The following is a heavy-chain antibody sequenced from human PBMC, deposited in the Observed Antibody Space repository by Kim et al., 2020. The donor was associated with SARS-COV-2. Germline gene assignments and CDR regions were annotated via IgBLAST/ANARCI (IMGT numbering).Heavy chain of an antibody. CDR2: INTNTGNP. Sequence: ASVKVSCKASGYTFTAYSLGWVRQAPGQGLEWMGLINTNTGNPSYAQGFTGRFVFSLDTSVSTAYLQISSLEAADTAIYYCARLPGGTSWREGFDYWGQGTLVSVSS. V-gene: IGHV7-4-1*02. D-gene: IGHD6-13*01. CDR3: ARLPGGTSWREGFDY. J-gene: IGHJ4*02. CDR1: GYTFTAYS.